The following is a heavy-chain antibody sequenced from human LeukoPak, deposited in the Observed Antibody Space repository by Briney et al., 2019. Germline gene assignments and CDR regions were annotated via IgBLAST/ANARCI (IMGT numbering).Heavy chain of an antibody. J-gene: IGHJ4*02. CDR3: ARGGQYTSNYIHY. V-gene: IGHV3-64*01. CDR2: ISTNGVGT. Sequence: GGSLRLSCAASGFTFSNCAMHWVRQAPGKGLECISAISTNGVGTFYANSVKGRFTISRDNSENTLYLQMGSLRAEDMAVYYCARGGQYTSNYIHYWGQGALVTVSS. CDR1: GFTFSNCA. D-gene: IGHD6-13*01.